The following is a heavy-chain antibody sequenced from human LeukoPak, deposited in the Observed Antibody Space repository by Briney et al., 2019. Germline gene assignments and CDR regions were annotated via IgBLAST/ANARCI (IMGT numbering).Heavy chain of an antibody. CDR2: ISGSGGST. CDR1: GFTFSSYA. V-gene: IGHV3-23*01. Sequence: GGSLRLSCAASGFTFSSYAMSWVRQAPGKGLEWVSAISGSGGSTYYADSVKGRFTISRDNSKNTPYLKMNSLRAEDTAVYYCAKDQVLLLIPDVWGKGTTVTVSS. J-gene: IGHJ6*04. CDR3: AKDQVLLLIPDV. D-gene: IGHD3-10*01.